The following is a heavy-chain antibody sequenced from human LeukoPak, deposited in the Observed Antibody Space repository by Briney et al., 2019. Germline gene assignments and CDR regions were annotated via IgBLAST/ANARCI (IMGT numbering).Heavy chain of an antibody. Sequence: SETLSLTCTVSGGSISSYYWSWIRQPAGKGLEWIGRIYISGSTKYNPSLKSRVTMSVDTSKNQFSLKLSSVTAADTAVYYCARDRGTWNDDGFDYWGQGTLVTVSS. V-gene: IGHV4-4*07. J-gene: IGHJ4*02. CDR2: IYISGST. D-gene: IGHD1-1*01. CDR1: GGSISSYY. CDR3: ARDRGTWNDDGFDY.